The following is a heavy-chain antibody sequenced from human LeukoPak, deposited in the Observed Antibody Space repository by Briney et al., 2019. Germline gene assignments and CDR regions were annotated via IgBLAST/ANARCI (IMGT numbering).Heavy chain of an antibody. CDR2: INPNSGGT. CDR1: GYTFTGYY. Sequence: ASVKVSCKASGYTFTGYYMHWVRQAPGQGLEWMGWINPNSGGTNYAQKLQGRVTMTRDTSISTAYMELSRLRSDDTAVYYCARDEGTAMVYSWFDPWGQGTLVTVSS. CDR3: ARDEGTAMVYSWFDP. J-gene: IGHJ5*02. D-gene: IGHD5-18*01. V-gene: IGHV1-2*02.